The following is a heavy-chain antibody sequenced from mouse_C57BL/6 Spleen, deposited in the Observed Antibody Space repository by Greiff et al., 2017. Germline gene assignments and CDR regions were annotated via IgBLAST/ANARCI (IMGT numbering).Heavy chain of an antibody. J-gene: IGHJ2*01. Sequence: QVQLQQPGAELVRPGTSVKLSCKASGYTFTSYWMHWVKQRPGQGLEWIGVIDPSDSYTNYNQKFKGKATLTVDTSSITAYMQLSSLTSEDSAVYDCASKAYYGSSHYFDYWGQGTTLTVSS. CDR1: GYTFTSYW. CDR3: ASKAYYGSSHYFDY. V-gene: IGHV1-59*01. D-gene: IGHD1-1*01. CDR2: IDPSDSYT.